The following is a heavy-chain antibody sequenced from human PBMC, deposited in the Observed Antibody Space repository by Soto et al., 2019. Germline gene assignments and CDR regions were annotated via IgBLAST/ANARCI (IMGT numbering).Heavy chain of an antibody. CDR1: GGSFSGYY. Sequence: SETLSLTCAVYGGSFSGYYWSWIRQPPGKGLEWIGEINHSGSTNYNPSLKSRVTISVDTSKNQFSLKLSSVTAADTAVYYCARGPEVGTSGWFDPWGQGTLVTVSS. J-gene: IGHJ5*02. CDR2: INHSGST. V-gene: IGHV4-34*01. CDR3: ARGPEVGTSGWFDP. D-gene: IGHD2-21*02.